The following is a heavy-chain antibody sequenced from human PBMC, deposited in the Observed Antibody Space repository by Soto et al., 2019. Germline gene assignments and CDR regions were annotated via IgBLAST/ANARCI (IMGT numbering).Heavy chain of an antibody. V-gene: IGHV1-69*01. J-gene: IGHJ4*02. CDR2: IIPIFGTA. CDR3: ARGARDGYSLSRYYFDY. CDR1: GGTFSSYA. Sequence: QVQLVQSGAEVKKPGSSVKVSCKASGGTFSSYAISWVRQAPGQGLEWMGGIIPIFGTANYAQKFQGRVTITADESTSTAYMELSSLRAEDTAVYYCARGARDGYSLSRYYFDYLGQGTLVTGSS. D-gene: IGHD5-18*01.